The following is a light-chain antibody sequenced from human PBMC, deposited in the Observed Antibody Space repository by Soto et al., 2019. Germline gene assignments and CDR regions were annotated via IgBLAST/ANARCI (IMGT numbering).Light chain of an antibody. J-gene: IGKJ1*01. Sequence: DIQMTQSPSTLSASVGDRVTITCRASQSISTWLAWYQQKPGKAPTLLIYKATNLKSGVPSRFSGSGSGTEFTLTISSLQPDDFAAYYCQQYNSYPWTFGQGTKVEIK. CDR2: KAT. CDR3: QQYNSYPWT. V-gene: IGKV1-5*03. CDR1: QSISTW.